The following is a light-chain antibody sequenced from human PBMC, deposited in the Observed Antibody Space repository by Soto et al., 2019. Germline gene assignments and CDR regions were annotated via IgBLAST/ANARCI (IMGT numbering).Light chain of an antibody. J-gene: IGLJ2*01. Sequence: QSALTQPRSVSGSPGQSVTFSCTGTSGDVGGYNYVSWYQQHPGKAPKLMIYDVTERPSGVPDRFSGSKSGNTASLTISGLQAEDEADYYCCSYAGTYTLVVFGGGTKLTVL. CDR2: DVT. V-gene: IGLV2-11*01. CDR3: CSYAGTYTLVV. CDR1: SGDVGGYNY.